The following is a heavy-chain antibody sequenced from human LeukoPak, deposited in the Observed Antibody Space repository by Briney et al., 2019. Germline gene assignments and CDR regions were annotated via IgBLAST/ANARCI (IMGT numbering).Heavy chain of an antibody. CDR3: AKPSSTGWYVDS. D-gene: IGHD6-19*01. CDR2: ITSRGGNT. Sequence: PGGSLSLSCAASGFTFSSYAMSWVRQAPGKGLEGVSEITSRGGNTYYADSVKGRLAISRDNYKKTLYLQMNSLRAEDTAIYYCAKPSSTGWYVDSWGQGTLVTVSS. J-gene: IGHJ4*02. CDR1: GFTFSSYA. V-gene: IGHV3-23*01.